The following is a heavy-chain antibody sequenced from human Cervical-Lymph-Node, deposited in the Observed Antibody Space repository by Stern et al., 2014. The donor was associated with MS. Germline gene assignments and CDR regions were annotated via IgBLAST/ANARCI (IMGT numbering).Heavy chain of an antibody. D-gene: IGHD5-18*01. V-gene: IGHV1-69*01. CDR2: ILPIFGTA. CDR3: ARTSYGDYGVVDY. Sequence: EQLVESGAEVKKPGSSVKVSCKASGGTFSSYAISWVRQAPGQGLEWVGGILPIFGTANYAQKFQGRVTITADESTSTAYMERSSLRSEDTAVYYCARTSYGDYGVVDYWGQGTLVTVSS. CDR1: GGTFSSYA. J-gene: IGHJ4*02.